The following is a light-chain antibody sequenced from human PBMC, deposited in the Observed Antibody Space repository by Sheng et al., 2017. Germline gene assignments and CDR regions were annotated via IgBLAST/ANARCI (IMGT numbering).Light chain of an antibody. J-gene: IGKJ4*01. V-gene: IGKV3-20*01. CDR2: DAS. CDR1: QSVSSSY. Sequence: EIVLTQSPGTLSLSPGERATLSCRASQSVSSSYLAWYQQKPGLAPRLLIYDASNRATGIPARFSGSGSGTDFTLTISSLKPEDFATYYCQQFNSYPRTFGGGAKVEIK. CDR3: QQFNSYPRT.